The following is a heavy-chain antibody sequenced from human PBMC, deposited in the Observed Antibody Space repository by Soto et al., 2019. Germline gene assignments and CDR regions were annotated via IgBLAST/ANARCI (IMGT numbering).Heavy chain of an antibody. CDR1: GFTFSSYA. J-gene: IGHJ6*04. V-gene: IGHV3-23*01. Sequence: PGGSLRLSCAASGFTFSSYAMSCVRQAPGKGLEWVSAISGSGGSTYYADSVKGRFTISRDNSKNTLYLHMNSLRAEDRAVYYCARLRQRGHSLTGYLYGMDVWGEGTTVTVCS. CDR3: ARLRQRGHSLTGYLYGMDV. CDR2: ISGSGGST. D-gene: IGHD3-9*01.